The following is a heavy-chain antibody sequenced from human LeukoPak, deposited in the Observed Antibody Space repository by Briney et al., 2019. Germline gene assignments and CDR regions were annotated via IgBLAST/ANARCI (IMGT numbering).Heavy chain of an antibody. D-gene: IGHD2/OR15-2a*01. CDR3: TRALYGNWFDP. V-gene: IGHV1-46*01. J-gene: IGHJ5*02. CDR2: INPSGGGT. Sequence: ASVKVSCKASGYTFTSYYIHWVRQAPGQGLEWMGVINPSGGGTSYAQKFQGRVTMTRDTSTSTVYMDLSSLRSEDTAMYYCTRALYGNWFDPWGQGTLVTVSS. CDR1: GYTFTSYY.